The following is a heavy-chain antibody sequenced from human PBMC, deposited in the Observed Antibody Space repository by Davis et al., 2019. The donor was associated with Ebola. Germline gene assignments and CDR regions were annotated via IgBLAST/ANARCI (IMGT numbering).Heavy chain of an antibody. V-gene: IGHV1-2*04. CDR2: INPNSGGT. D-gene: IGHD6-13*01. CDR3: ARDGIAAALVDYYYYGMDV. Sequence: ASVQVSCKASGYTFTGYYMHWVRQAPGQGLEWMGWINPNSGGTNYAQKFQGWVTMTRDTSISTAYMELSRLRSDDTAVYYCARDGIAAALVDYYYYGMDVWGQGTTVTVSS. J-gene: IGHJ6*02. CDR1: GYTFTGYY.